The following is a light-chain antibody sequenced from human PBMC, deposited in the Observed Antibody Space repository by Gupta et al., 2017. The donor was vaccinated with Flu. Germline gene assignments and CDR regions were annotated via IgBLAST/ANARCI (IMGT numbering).Light chain of an antibody. V-gene: IGKV3-20*01. CDR2: GAS. CDR1: QSVSGNY. CDR3: QQGWTEHSMYS. Sequence: EIVLTQSPGTLSLSPGERATLSCRASQSVSGNYLAWYQQMPGQPPRLLIYGASRRATGINDSCSGSGVGTDFSLTIIRREPEDFEVYYCQQGWTEHSMYSFGQGTKVDIK. J-gene: IGKJ2*03.